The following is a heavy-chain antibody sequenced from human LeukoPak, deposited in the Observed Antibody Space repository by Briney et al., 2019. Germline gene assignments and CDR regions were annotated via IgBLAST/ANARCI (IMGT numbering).Heavy chain of an antibody. Sequence: ASVKVSFKASGYTFTSYNMHWVRQAPGQGLEWMGIINPSGGSTSYAQKFQGRVTMTRDTSTSTVYMELSSLRSDDTAVYYCAAAPAAIPHYWGQGTLVTVSS. CDR3: AAAPAAIPHY. D-gene: IGHD2-2*01. V-gene: IGHV1-46*01. J-gene: IGHJ4*02. CDR1: GYTFTSYN. CDR2: INPSGGST.